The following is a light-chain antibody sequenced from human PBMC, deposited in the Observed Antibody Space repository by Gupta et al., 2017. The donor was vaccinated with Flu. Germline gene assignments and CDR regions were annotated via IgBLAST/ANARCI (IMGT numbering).Light chain of an antibody. V-gene: IGKV1-5*03. J-gene: IGKJ1*01. Sequence: DIQMTQSPSTLSASVGDRVTITCRASQSISDWLAWYQQKPGKAPKLLIYKASSFETGVPSRFSGSGPGTEFTLTISSLQPDDFASYYCQQYDTFPWTFGQGTKVEIK. CDR3: QQYDTFPWT. CDR2: KAS. CDR1: QSISDW.